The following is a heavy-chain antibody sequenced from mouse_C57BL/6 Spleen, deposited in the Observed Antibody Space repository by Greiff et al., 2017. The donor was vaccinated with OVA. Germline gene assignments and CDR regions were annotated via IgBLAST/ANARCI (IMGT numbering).Heavy chain of an antibody. V-gene: IGHV1-18*01. D-gene: IGHD3-2*02. Sequence: EVKVVESGPELVKPGASVKIPCKASGYTFTDYNMDWVKQSHGKSLEWIGDINPNNGGTIYNQKFKGKATLTVDKSSSTAYMELRSLTSEDTAVYYCARRGFRGFDYWGQGTTLTVSS. CDR2: INPNNGGT. CDR3: ARRGFRGFDY. J-gene: IGHJ2*01. CDR1: GYTFTDYN.